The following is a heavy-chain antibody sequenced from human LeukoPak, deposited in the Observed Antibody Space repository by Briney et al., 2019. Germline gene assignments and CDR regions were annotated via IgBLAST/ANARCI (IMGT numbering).Heavy chain of an antibody. D-gene: IGHD3-9*01. Sequence: PGGSLRLSCAASGFTFSDYYMSWIRQAPGKGLEWVSYISSSGSTIYYADSVKGRFTISRDNAKNSLYLQMNSLRAEDTAVYYCARGREYYDILTGYYPGGMDVWGQGTTVTVSS. CDR1: GFTFSDYY. CDR3: ARGREYYDILTGYYPGGMDV. V-gene: IGHV3-11*01. CDR2: ISSSGSTI. J-gene: IGHJ6*02.